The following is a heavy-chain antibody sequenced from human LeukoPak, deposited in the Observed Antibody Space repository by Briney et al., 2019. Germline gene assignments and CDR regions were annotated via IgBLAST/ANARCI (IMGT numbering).Heavy chain of an antibody. CDR1: GFTFSSYG. CDR3: AKDPWAGEPGDYFDY. Sequence: GGSLRLSCAASGFTFSSYGMHWVRQAPGKGLEWVAFIRYDGSNKYYADSVNGRFTISRDNSKNTLYLQMNSLRAEDTAVYYCAKDPWAGEPGDYFDYWGQGTLVTVSS. CDR2: IRYDGSNK. D-gene: IGHD1-26*01. V-gene: IGHV3-30*02. J-gene: IGHJ4*02.